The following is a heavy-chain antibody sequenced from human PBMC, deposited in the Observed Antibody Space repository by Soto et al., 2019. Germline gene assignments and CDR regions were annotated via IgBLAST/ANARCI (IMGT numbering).Heavy chain of an antibody. V-gene: IGHV3-30*18. CDR3: AKDDVSYGMDV. CDR2: ISYDGSNK. CDR1: GFTFSSYG. Sequence: GGSLSLSCAASGFTFSSYGMHWVRQAPGKGLEWVAVISYDGSNKYYADSVKGRFTISRDNSKNTLYLQMNSLRAEDTAVYYCAKDDVSYGMDVWGQGTTVTVSS. J-gene: IGHJ6*02. D-gene: IGHD3-16*01.